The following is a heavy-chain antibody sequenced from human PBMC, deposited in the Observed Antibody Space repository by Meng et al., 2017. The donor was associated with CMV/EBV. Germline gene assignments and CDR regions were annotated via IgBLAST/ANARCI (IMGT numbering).Heavy chain of an antibody. Sequence: QVRLHDSVPGLVKPSQTLSLTCTVTGGAISRGDYYWSWTRQPPGKGLEWIAYIYYSESTYYNPSLKSRVTISVDTSKNQFSLKLSSVTAAYTAVYYCARVTSRVAGAFDYWGQGTLVTVSS. CDR1: GGAISRGDYY. D-gene: IGHD1-14*01. J-gene: IGHJ4*02. V-gene: IGHV4-30-4*08. CDR2: IYYSEST. CDR3: ARVTSRVAGAFDY.